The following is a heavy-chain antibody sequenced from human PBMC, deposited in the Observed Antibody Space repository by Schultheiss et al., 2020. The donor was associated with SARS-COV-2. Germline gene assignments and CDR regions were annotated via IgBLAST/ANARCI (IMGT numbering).Heavy chain of an antibody. CDR3: ARSRALDY. CDR1: GGSISTHF. Sequence: SQTLSLTCTVSGGSISTHFWSWIRQPPGKGLEWIGHVSYSGSTDYNPSLKSRVAISLDTSKNQFSLKLSSVTAADTAVYYCARSRALDYWGQGTLVTVSS. J-gene: IGHJ4*02. CDR2: VSYSGST. V-gene: IGHV4-59*11.